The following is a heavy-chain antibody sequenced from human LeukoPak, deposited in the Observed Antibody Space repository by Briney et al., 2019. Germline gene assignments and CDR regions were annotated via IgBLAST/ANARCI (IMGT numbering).Heavy chain of an antibody. Sequence: GGSLKISCKGSGYSFTSYWIGWVRQMPGKGLEGMGIIYPGDSDTRYSPSFQGHVTISADKSINTTYLQWSSLKTSDTAMYYCARSGRGYSGYDYVGRPDYWGQGTLVTVSS. CDR3: ARSGRGYSGYDYVGRPDY. J-gene: IGHJ4*02. CDR1: GYSFTSYW. V-gene: IGHV5-51*01. CDR2: IYPGDSDT. D-gene: IGHD5-12*01.